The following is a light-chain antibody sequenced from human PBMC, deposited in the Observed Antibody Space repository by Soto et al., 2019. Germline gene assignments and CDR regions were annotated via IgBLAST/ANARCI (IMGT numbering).Light chain of an antibody. V-gene: IGKV1-5*03. Sequence: DIQMTQSPSTLSGSVGDRVTITCRASQTISSWLAWYQQKPGKAPKLLIYKASTLKSGDPSRFSGSGSGTEFTLAISRLQPDDFAAYFCQHYNRYAEAFGQGTKVVLK. J-gene: IGKJ1*01. CDR2: KAS. CDR1: QTISSW. CDR3: QHYNRYAEA.